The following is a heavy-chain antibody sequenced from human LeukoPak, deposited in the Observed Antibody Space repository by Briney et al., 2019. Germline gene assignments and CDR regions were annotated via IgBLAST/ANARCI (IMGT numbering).Heavy chain of an antibody. CDR1: GGTFSSYA. J-gene: IGHJ5*02. CDR3: ARDTRGIFGVPPSGWFDP. D-gene: IGHD3-3*01. Sequence: SVKVSCKASGGTFSSYAISWVRQAPGQGLEWMGGIIPIFGTANYAQKFQGRVTITADESTSTAYMELSSLRSEDTAVYYCARDTRGIFGVPPSGWFDPWGQGTLVTVSS. V-gene: IGHV1-69*13. CDR2: IIPIFGTA.